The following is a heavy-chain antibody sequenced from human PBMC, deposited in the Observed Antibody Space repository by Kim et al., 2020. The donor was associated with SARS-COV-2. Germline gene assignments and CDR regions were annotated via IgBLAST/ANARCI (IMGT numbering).Heavy chain of an antibody. CDR2: ISSSSSYI. D-gene: IGHD3-10*01. V-gene: IGHV3-21*01. CDR3: ARDRIMVRGVPLVYYYYGMDV. Sequence: GGSLRLSCAASGFTFSSYSMNWVRQAPGKGLEWVSSISSSSSYIYYADSVKGRFTISIDNAKNSLYLQMNSLRAEDTAVHYCARDRIMVRGVPLVYYYYGMDVWGQGTTVTVSS. J-gene: IGHJ6*02. CDR1: GFTFSSYS.